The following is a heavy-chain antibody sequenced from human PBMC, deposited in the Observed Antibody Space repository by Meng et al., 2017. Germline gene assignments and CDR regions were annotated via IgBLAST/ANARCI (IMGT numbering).Heavy chain of an antibody. Sequence: VQPVQSGAEVKKPGSSVKASCKAAGYTFTSYGISWVRQAPGQGLEWMGWISAYNGNTNYAQKLQGRVTMTTDTATSTAYIELRSLRSDATAVYYCVLWVGELSFDYWSQGTLVTVSS. CDR3: VLWVGELSFDY. J-gene: IGHJ4*02. V-gene: IGHV1-18*01. D-gene: IGHD3-10*01. CDR2: ISAYNGNT. CDR1: GYTFTSYG.